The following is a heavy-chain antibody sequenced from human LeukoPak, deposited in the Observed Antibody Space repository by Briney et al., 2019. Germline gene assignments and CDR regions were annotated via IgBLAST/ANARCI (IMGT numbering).Heavy chain of an antibody. Sequence: SETLSLTRTVSGGSISSYYWSWIRQPAGKGLEWIGRIYTSGSTNYNPSLKSRVTMSVDTSKNQFSLKLSSVTAADTAVYYCARDREAVANWGYDWFDPWGQGTLVTVPS. CDR1: GGSISSYY. CDR2: IYTSGST. V-gene: IGHV4-4*07. D-gene: IGHD7-27*01. J-gene: IGHJ5*02. CDR3: ARDREAVANWGYDWFDP.